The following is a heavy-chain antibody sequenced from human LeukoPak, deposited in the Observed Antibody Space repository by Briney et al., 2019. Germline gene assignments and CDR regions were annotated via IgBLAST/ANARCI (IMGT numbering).Heavy chain of an antibody. V-gene: IGHV3-48*03. CDR3: ARDRAFDI. Sequence: HAGGSLRLSCAASGFTFSSYEMNWVRQAPGKGLEWVSYISSGGSTIYYADSVKGRFTISRDNAKNSLYLQMNSLRAEDTAVYYCARDRAFDIWGQGTMVTVSS. CDR2: ISSGGSTI. J-gene: IGHJ3*02. CDR1: GFTFSSYE.